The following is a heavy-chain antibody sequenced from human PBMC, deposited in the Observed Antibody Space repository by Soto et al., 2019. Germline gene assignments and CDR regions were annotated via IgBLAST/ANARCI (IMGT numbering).Heavy chain of an antibody. V-gene: IGHV4-28*01. CDR1: NYSISSSHW. Sequence: QVQLQESGPGLVKPSDTLSLTCAVSNYSISSSHWWGWIRQPPGKGLEWIGYIYYSGSTYYNPSLRVQATMQVTPPKTGFSMNLTFGPARATAVNSCAKNPAAVGNFAPWGQGTLFPFS. CDR3: AKNPAAVGNFAP. D-gene: IGHD6-25*01. CDR2: IYYSGST. J-gene: IGHJ5*02.